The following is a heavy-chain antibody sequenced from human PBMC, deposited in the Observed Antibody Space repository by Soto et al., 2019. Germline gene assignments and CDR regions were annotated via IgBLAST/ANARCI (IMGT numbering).Heavy chain of an antibody. CDR2: TYYSGNT. CDR3: ARRAAAGQYQFDL. V-gene: IGHV4-39*01. Sequence: QVQLQESGPGLVKPSETLSLTCTVSGGSISNSLYYWGWIRQPPGKGLEWIGTTYYSGNTYYNPSLSSRVTMPVDTSKNQFSLILNSVTAADTAVYFCARRAAAGQYQFDLWGQGTLVTVSS. D-gene: IGHD6-13*01. CDR1: GGSISNSLYY. J-gene: IGHJ4*02.